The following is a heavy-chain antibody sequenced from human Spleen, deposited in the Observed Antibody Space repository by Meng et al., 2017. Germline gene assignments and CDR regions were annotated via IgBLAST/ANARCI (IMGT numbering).Heavy chain of an antibody. J-gene: IGHJ6*02. Sequence: ASVKVSCKASGYTFTGYYIHWVRQAPGQGLEWMGWINPNSGGTNYAQKFQGRVTMTRDTSISTAYMELSRLRSDDTAVYYCARGQSLWFGELFHYYYYYGMDVWGQGTTVTVSS. CDR2: INPNSGGT. D-gene: IGHD3-10*01. CDR3: ARGQSLWFGELFHYYYYYGMDV. CDR1: GYTFTGYY. V-gene: IGHV1-2*02.